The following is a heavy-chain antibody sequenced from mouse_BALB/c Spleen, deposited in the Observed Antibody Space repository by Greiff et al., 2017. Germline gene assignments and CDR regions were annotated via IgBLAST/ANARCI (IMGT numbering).Heavy chain of an antibody. D-gene: IGHD1-1*01. J-gene: IGHJ4*01. CDR1: GYSITSDYA. CDR2: ISYSGST. Sequence: EVQLQESGPGLVKPSQSLSLTCTVTGYSITSDYAWNWIRQFPGNKLEWMGYISYSGSTSYNPSLKSRISITRDTSKNQFFLQLNSVTTEDTATYYCASYYGSSYAMDYWGQGTSVTVSS. V-gene: IGHV3-2*02. CDR3: ASYYGSSYAMDY.